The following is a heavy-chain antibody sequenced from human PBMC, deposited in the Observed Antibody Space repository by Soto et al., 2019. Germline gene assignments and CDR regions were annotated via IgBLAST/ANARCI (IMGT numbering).Heavy chain of an antibody. CDR1: GGSFSGYY. CDR3: AGPGPRVGAYYYYGMDV. D-gene: IGHD1-26*01. Sequence: PSETLSLTCIVSGGSFSGYYWSWIRQPPGKGLEWIGEINHSGSTNYNPSLKSRVTIPVDTSMNQFSLKLSSVTAADTAVYYCAGPGPRVGAYYYYGMDVWGQGTTVTVSS. V-gene: IGHV4-34*01. CDR2: INHSGST. J-gene: IGHJ6*02.